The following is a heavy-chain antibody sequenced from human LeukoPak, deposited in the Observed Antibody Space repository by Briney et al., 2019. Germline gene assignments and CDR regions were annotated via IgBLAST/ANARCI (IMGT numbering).Heavy chain of an antibody. CDR3: ANDDITIFGVVIIGDVS. CDR1: GFTFSSYG. J-gene: IGHJ5*02. Sequence: GGSLRLSCAASGFTFSSYGMRWVRRAPGKGLEWVAFIRYDGSNKYYADSGKGRFTISRDNSKNTLYLQMNSLRAEDTAVYYCANDDITIFGVVIIGDVSWGQGTLVTVSS. V-gene: IGHV3-30*02. D-gene: IGHD3-3*01. CDR2: IRYDGSNK.